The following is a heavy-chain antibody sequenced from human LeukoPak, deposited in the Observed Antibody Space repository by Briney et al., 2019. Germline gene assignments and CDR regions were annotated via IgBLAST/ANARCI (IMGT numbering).Heavy chain of an antibody. J-gene: IGHJ4*02. CDR3: ARESGHALGDF. CDR1: GFHVITYY. V-gene: IGHV3-53*01. D-gene: IGHD5-12*01. CDR2: IYSDFRT. Sequence: GGSLRLSCAASGFHVITYYMNWFRQAPGKGLEWASVIYSDFRTYYADSVKGRFIISKDTSKNTLYLQMNNLRADDTAVYNFARESGHALGDFWGQGTLVTVSS.